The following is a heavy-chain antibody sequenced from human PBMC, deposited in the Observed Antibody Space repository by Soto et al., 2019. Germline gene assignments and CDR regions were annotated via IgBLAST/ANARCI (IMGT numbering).Heavy chain of an antibody. Sequence: GGSLRLSCAASGFTFSIYAMSWVRHAPGKGLEWVSAISGSGGSTYYADSVKGRFTISRDNSKNTLYLQMNSLRAEDTAVYYCAKGYYGDYADDAFDIWGQGTMVTVSS. CDR1: GFTFSIYA. CDR2: ISGSGGST. V-gene: IGHV3-23*01. J-gene: IGHJ3*02. CDR3: AKGYYGDYADDAFDI. D-gene: IGHD4-17*01.